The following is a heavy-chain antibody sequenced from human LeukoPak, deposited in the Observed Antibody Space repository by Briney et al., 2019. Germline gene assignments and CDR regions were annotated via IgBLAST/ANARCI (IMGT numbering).Heavy chain of an antibody. CDR3: ARQEMANRWDFDY. CDR1: GYTFSGYY. CDR2: INPNSGDT. J-gene: IGHJ4*02. V-gene: IGHV1-2*02. D-gene: IGHD5-24*01. Sequence: ASVKVSCTASGYTFSGYYMHWVRQAPGQGLEWMGWINPNSGDTNYAQKFQGRVTMARDTPLSTAYMELSRLSSDDTAVYYCARQEMANRWDFDYWGQGTLVTVSS.